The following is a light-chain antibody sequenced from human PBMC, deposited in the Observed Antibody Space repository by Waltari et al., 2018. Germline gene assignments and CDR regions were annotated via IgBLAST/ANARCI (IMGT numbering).Light chain of an antibody. Sequence: QSVLTQPPSVSGAPGQRITISCTGSSSNIGAGYDVHWYQQLPGTAPKLPIYGNDNRPSGVPDRFSGSKSGTSASLTVSGLQAEDEADYYCSSYVGSSILYVFGTGTKVNVL. CDR2: GND. CDR3: SSYVGSSILYV. V-gene: IGLV1-40*01. J-gene: IGLJ1*01. CDR1: SSNIGAGYD.